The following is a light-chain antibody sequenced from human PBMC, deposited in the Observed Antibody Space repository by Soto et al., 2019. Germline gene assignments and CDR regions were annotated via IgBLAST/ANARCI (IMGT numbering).Light chain of an antibody. V-gene: IGLV1-47*01. CDR3: AAWDDSLSGRV. CDR2: TNN. J-gene: IGLJ2*01. Sequence: QSVLTQPPSASGTPGQRVTISCSGSSSNTGSNYVYWYQQLPGTAPKLLIDTNNQRPSGVPDRFSGSKSGTSASRAISGLRSEDEANYYCAAWDDSLSGRVFGGGTKLTVL. CDR1: SSNTGSNY.